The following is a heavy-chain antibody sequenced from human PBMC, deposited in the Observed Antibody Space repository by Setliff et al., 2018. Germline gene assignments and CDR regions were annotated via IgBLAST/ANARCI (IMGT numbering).Heavy chain of an antibody. V-gene: IGHV4-39*01. CDR3: ARHVGIRGRGYNYYYYYMDV. D-gene: IGHD3-10*01. Sequence: KTSETLSLTCTVSGGSISTNTYFWGWIRQPPGKGLEWIGNTYYSGDTYYNPSLKSRVTISVDTSRNQFSLKLSSVTATDTAIYYCARHVGIRGRGYNYYYYYMDVWGKGTTVTVSS. CDR1: GGSISTNTYF. J-gene: IGHJ6*03. CDR2: TYYSGDT.